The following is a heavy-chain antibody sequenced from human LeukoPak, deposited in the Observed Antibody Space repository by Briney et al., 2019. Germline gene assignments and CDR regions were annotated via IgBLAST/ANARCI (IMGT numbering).Heavy chain of an antibody. D-gene: IGHD6-13*01. Sequence: GASVKVSCKASGYAFTSYGISWVRQAPGQGLEWMGWISAYNGNTNYAQKLQGRVTMTTDTSTSTAYMELRSLRSDDTAVYYCARDRATVPSYTSWYSSSWSNYYYYMDVWGKGTTVTISS. V-gene: IGHV1-18*01. J-gene: IGHJ6*03. CDR1: GYAFTSYG. CDR2: ISAYNGNT. CDR3: ARDRATVPSYTSWYSSSWSNYYYYMDV.